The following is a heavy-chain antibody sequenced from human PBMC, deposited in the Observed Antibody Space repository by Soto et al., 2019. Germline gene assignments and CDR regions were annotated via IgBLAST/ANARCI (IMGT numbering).Heavy chain of an antibody. V-gene: IGHV4-59*01. CDR3: ARDLWGYCGADCYPMDV. D-gene: IGHD2-21*02. CDR1: DGSISRDY. CDR2: MYNTGST. Sequence: PSETLALTCTVSDGSISRDYWSWIRQPPGKGLEWIGYMYNTGSTIYNPSLKSRVTISVDTSKNQFSLKLNSVTAADTAVYYCARDLWGYCGADCYPMDVWGQATTVTVYS. J-gene: IGHJ6*02.